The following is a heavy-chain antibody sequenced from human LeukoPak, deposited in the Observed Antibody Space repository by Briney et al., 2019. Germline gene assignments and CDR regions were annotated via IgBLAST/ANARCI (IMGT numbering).Heavy chain of an antibody. CDR3: ARTYSSGWYEGFDY. CDR1: GFTFSSYA. J-gene: IGHJ4*02. Sequence: GGSLRLSCAASGFTFSSYAMHWVRQAQGKGLEYVSAISSNGGSTYYANSVKGRFTISRDNSKNTLYLQMGSLRAEDMAVYYCARTYSSGWYEGFDYWGQGTLVTVSS. V-gene: IGHV3-64*01. CDR2: ISSNGGST. D-gene: IGHD6-19*01.